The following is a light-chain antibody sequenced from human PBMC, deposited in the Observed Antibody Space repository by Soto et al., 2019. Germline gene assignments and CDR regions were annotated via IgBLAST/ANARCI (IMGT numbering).Light chain of an antibody. CDR1: QSISSW. J-gene: IGKJ1*01. V-gene: IGKV1-5*03. Sequence: DIQMTQSPSTLSASLGDRVTITCRASQSISSWLAWYQQKPGKAPKLLIYKASSLESGVPSRFSGSGSGTEFTLTISSLQPDDFATYYCQQYKGTFGQGTKVDI. CDR2: KAS. CDR3: QQYKGT.